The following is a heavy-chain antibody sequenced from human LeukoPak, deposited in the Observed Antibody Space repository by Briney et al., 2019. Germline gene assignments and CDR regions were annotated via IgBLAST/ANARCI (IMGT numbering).Heavy chain of an antibody. V-gene: IGHV1-2*02. Sequence: GASVKVSCKASGYTFTGYYMHWVRQAPGQGLEWMGWINPNSGGTNYAQKFQGRVTMTRDTSISTAYMELSRLRSDDTAVYYCARVAAAGTGRVDYWGQGTLVTVSS. CDR1: GYTFTGYY. CDR2: INPNSGGT. J-gene: IGHJ4*02. CDR3: ARVAAAGTGRVDY. D-gene: IGHD6-13*01.